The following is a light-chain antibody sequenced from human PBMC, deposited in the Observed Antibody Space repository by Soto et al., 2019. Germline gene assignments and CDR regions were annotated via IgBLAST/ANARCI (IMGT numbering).Light chain of an antibody. J-gene: IGLJ3*02. CDR1: SSDVGSNNL. CDR2: DVT. CDR3: CSYAATNTLV. Sequence: QSVLTQPASVSRSPGQSITISCTGTSSDVGSNNLVSWYQQHPGKAPKLMIYDVTKRPSGISNRFAGSKSDNTASLTISGLQAEDEADYYCCSYAATNTLVFGAGTKLTVL. V-gene: IGLV2-23*02.